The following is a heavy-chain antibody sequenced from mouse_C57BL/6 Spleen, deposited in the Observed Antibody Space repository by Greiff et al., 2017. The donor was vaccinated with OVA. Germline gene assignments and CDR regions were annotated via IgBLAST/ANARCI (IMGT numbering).Heavy chain of an antibody. D-gene: IGHD1-1*01. CDR2: ISGGGGNT. Sequence: EVNLVESGGGLVKPGGSLKLSCAASGFTFSSYTMSWVRQTPEKRLEWVATISGGGGNTYYPDSVKGRFTISRDNAKNTLYLQMSSLRSEDTALYYCARWGHYYGSSYFDYWGQGTTLTVSS. J-gene: IGHJ2*01. CDR1: GFTFSSYT. V-gene: IGHV5-9*01. CDR3: ARWGHYYGSSYFDY.